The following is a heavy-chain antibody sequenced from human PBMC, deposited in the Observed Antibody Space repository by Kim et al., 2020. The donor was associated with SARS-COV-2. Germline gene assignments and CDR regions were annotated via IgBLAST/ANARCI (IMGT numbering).Heavy chain of an antibody. CDR2: IWYDGSNK. D-gene: IGHD1-7*01. J-gene: IGHJ4*02. V-gene: IGHV3-33*01. CDR3: AREWNWYQYYFDY. CDR1: GFTFSSYG. Sequence: GGSLRLSCAASGFTFSSYGMHWVRQAPGKGLEWVAVIWYDGSNKYYADSVKGRFTISRDNSKNTLYLQMNSLRAEDTAVYYCAREWNWYQYYFDYWGQGTLVTVSS.